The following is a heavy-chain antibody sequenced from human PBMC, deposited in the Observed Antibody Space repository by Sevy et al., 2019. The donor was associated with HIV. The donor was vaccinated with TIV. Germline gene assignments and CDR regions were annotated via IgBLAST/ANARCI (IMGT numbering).Heavy chain of an antibody. Sequence: SETLSLTCAVYGGSFSGYYWSWIRQPPGKGLEWIGEINHSGSTNHNPSLKSRVTISVDTSKNQFSLKLSSVTAADTAVYYCARQSASRTQRTYSRSTKHYYYGMDVWGQGTTVTVSS. V-gene: IGHV4-34*01. CDR3: ARQSASRTQRTYSRSTKHYYYGMDV. CDR2: INHSGST. D-gene: IGHD2-15*01. J-gene: IGHJ6*02. CDR1: GGSFSGYY.